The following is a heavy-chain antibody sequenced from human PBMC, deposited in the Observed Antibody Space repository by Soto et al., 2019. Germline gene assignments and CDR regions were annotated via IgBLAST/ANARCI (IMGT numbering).Heavy chain of an antibody. CDR2: ISAATGET. D-gene: IGHD1-26*01. V-gene: IGHV1-3*01. J-gene: IGHJ5*01. CDR1: GYSFSRNV. Sequence: QVHLVQSGAEVKKPGASVQISCKTSGYSFSRNVMHWVRQAPGQRLEWLGWISAATGETKYSQKFQGRVTITRDTSATTTYLALSRLRSEDTAVYYCARGSSHYQVVFGWFDSWGQGTGVTVSS. CDR3: ARGSSHYQVVFGWFDS.